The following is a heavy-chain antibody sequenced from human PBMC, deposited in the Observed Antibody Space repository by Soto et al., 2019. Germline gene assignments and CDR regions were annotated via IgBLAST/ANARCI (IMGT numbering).Heavy chain of an antibody. CDR2: IWYDGSNK. J-gene: IGHJ6*02. CDR1: GLTFSSYG. V-gene: IGHV3-33*01. D-gene: IGHD5-18*01. Sequence: PGGSLRLSCAASGLTFSSYGMHWVRQAPGKGLEWVAVIWYDGSNKYYADSVKGRFTISRDNSKNTLYLQMNSLRAEDTAVYYCARPTAMADYYYYGMDVWGQGTTVTVSS. CDR3: ARPTAMADYYYYGMDV.